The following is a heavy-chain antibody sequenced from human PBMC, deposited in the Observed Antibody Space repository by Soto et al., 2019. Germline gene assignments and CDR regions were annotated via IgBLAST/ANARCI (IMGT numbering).Heavy chain of an antibody. CDR2: ISAYNGNT. V-gene: IGHV1-18*01. D-gene: IGHD3-3*01. J-gene: IGHJ6*03. CDR3: ARPYYDFWSGYYTGYYYYYTDV. Sequence: QVQLVQSGAEVKKPGASVKVSCKASGYTFTSYGISWVRQAPGQGLEWMGWISAYNGNTNYAQKLQGRVTMTTDTSTSTAYMELRSLRSDDTAVYYCARPYYDFWSGYYTGYYYYYTDVWGKGTTVTVSS. CDR1: GYTFTSYG.